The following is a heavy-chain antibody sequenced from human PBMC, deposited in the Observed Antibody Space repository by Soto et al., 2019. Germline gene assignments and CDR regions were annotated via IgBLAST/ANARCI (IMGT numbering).Heavy chain of an antibody. CDR3: ARGLQRRFGGYKGLGYHGMDV. D-gene: IGHD5-12*01. CDR2: ISHSGST. Sequence: SETLSLTCAVNGGSFSYYYWSWVRQPPGQGLEWIGEISHSGSTSYNPSLKSRVTISIDTSKNQFSLKLSSVSAADTAMYYCARGLQRRFGGYKGLGYHGMDVWGQGTTVTVSS. J-gene: IGHJ6*02. CDR1: GGSFSYYY. V-gene: IGHV4-34*01.